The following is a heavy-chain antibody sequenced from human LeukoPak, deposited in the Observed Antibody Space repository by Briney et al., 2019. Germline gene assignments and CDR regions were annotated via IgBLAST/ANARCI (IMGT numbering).Heavy chain of an antibody. D-gene: IGHD3-9*01. CDR1: GGSISSFF. Sequence: SETLSLTCTVSGGSISSFFWSWIRQPPGKGLEWIGYDHSSGSTKYNPSLKSRLIISVDMSKNQFSLKLRSVSVADTAVYYCARLAPGNYDILTGDPKVVFDYWGQGALVTVSS. CDR2: DHSSGST. CDR3: ARLAPGNYDILTGDPKVVFDY. J-gene: IGHJ4*02. V-gene: IGHV4-59*01.